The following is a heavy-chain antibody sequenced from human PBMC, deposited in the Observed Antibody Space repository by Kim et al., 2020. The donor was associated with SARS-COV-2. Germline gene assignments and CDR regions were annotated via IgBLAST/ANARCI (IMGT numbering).Heavy chain of an antibody. CDR1: GFTFSSYS. CDR2: ISSSSSTI. Sequence: GGSLRLSCAASGFTFSSYSMNWVRQAPGKGLEWVSYISSSSSTIYYADSVKGRFTISRDNAKNSLYLQMNSLRAEDTAVYYCARDQKGCSGGSCYSYYYYGMDVWGQGTTVTVSS. CDR3: ARDQKGCSGGSCYSYYYYGMDV. D-gene: IGHD2-15*01. J-gene: IGHJ6*02. V-gene: IGHV3-48*04.